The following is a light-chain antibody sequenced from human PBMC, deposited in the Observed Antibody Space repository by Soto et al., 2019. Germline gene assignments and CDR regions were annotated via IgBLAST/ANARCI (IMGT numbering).Light chain of an antibody. V-gene: IGKV1-5*01. Sequence: IQMTQSPSTLSASVGDRVSITCRASQSVSSWLAWYQQKPGKAPKLLIYDASGLESGVPSRFSGSGSGTEFTLTISSLQPDDFATYYCQQANSFPITFGQGTRLEIK. J-gene: IGKJ5*01. CDR2: DAS. CDR3: QQANSFPIT. CDR1: QSVSSW.